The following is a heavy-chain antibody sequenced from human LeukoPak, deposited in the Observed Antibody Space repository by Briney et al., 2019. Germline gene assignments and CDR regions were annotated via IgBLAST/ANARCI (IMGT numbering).Heavy chain of an antibody. CDR3: ARDLSAARRPLDY. D-gene: IGHD6-6*01. V-gene: IGHV3-21*01. J-gene: IGHJ4*02. CDR1: GFTFSSYS. CDR2: ISSSSSYI. Sequence: GGPLRLSCAASGFTFSSYSMNWVRQAPGEGLEWVSSISSSSSYIYHADSVKGRFTISRDNAKNSLYLQMNSLRAEDTAVYYCARDLSAARRPLDYWGQGTLVTVSS.